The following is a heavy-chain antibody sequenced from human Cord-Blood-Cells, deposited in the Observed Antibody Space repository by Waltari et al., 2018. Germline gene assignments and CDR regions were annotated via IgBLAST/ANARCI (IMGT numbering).Heavy chain of an antibody. CDR3: ARQGYSSSHEYFQH. Sequence: QLQLQESGPGLVKPSETLSLTCTVSGGSIRSSSYYWGWIRQPPGKGLEWIGSIYYSGSTYYNPSLKSRVTISVDTSKNQFSLKLSSVTAADTAVYYCARQGYSSSHEYFQHWGQGTLVTVSS. V-gene: IGHV4-39*07. J-gene: IGHJ1*01. CDR2: IYYSGST. D-gene: IGHD6-13*01. CDR1: GGSIRSSSYY.